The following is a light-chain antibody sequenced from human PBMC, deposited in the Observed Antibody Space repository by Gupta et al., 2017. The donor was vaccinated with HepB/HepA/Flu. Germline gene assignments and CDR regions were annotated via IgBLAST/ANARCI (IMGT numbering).Light chain of an antibody. CDR3: QQYDDTPWT. J-gene: IGKJ1*01. V-gene: IGKV4-1*01. CDR2: WAS. CDR1: QSVLYSSDNKHN. Sequence: DIVMTQSPDSLAVSLGERATINCKSSQSVLYSSDNKHNLGWYQQKPGQPPKLLIYWASTRESGVPDRFSGSGSGTDFTLTISSLQAEDVAVYYCQQYDDTPWTFGQGTKVEIK.